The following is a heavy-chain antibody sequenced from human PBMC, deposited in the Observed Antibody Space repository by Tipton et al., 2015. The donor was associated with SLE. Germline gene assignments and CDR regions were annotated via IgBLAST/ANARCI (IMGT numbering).Heavy chain of an antibody. D-gene: IGHD3-10*01. V-gene: IGHV4-4*08. J-gene: IGHJ3*02. CDR2: IYTSGGT. Sequence: TLSLTCTVSGGSISSYYWSWIRQPPGKGLEWVGYIYTSGGTYYNPALKSRVTISVDTSKNQFSLKLTSVTAADTAVYYCARNPITMVRGVIPGAFDIWGQGTMVTVSS. CDR1: GGSISSYY. CDR3: ARNPITMVRGVIPGAFDI.